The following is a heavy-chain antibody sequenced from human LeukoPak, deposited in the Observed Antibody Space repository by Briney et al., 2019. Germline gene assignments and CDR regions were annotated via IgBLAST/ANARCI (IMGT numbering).Heavy chain of an antibody. CDR1: GGSISSYY. V-gene: IGHV4-59*01. Sequence: SETLSLTCTVSGGSISSYYWSWLRQPPGKGLEWIGYIYYSGSTNYNPSLKSRAAISVDASKNQFSLNLTSVTAADTAVYHCVRDKGDGTRPSSERFDYWGQGTLVTVSS. J-gene: IGHJ4*02. CDR2: IYYSGST. D-gene: IGHD5-24*01. CDR3: VRDKGDGTRPSSERFDY.